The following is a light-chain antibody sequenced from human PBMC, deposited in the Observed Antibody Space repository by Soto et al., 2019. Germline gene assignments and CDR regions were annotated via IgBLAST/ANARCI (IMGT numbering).Light chain of an antibody. J-gene: IGKJ2*01. CDR1: QTVRSSY. CDR3: QQYGSSPPMYT. Sequence: EIVLTQSPGTLSLSPGERATLSCRASQTVRSSYLAWYQQKPGQAPRLLIYGASSRATGIPDRFSGSGSGTDFTLTISRLEPEDFAVYYCQQYGSSPPMYTFGQGTKLEIK. V-gene: IGKV3-20*01. CDR2: GAS.